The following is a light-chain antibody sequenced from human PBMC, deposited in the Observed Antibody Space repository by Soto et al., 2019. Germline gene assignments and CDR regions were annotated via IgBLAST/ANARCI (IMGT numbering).Light chain of an antibody. V-gene: IGKV1-17*01. CDR2: LAS. CDR3: LHHNGYPPV. J-gene: IGKJ2*01. Sequence: DIQMTQSPSSLSASVGDTVTITCRASQHITNDCAWYQQKAGRAPKCLILLASRLQTGVPSRFSGSGSGTELTLTISSLQPDDFATYYWLHHNGYPPVFGQGTKVEMK. CDR1: QHITND.